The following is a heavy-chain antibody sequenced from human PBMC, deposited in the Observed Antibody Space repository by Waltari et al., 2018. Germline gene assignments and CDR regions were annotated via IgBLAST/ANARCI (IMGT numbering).Heavy chain of an antibody. CDR3: ARDYGSGLNWFDP. V-gene: IGHV1-3*01. Sequence: QVQLVQSGAEVKKPGASVKVSCKASGYTFTSYAMHWVRQAPGQRLEWMGWINAGNGNTKYSQKFQGRVTITRDTSASTAYMELSSLRSEDTAVYYCARDYGSGLNWFDPWGQGTLVTVSS. D-gene: IGHD3-3*01. J-gene: IGHJ5*02. CDR2: INAGNGNT. CDR1: GYTFTSYA.